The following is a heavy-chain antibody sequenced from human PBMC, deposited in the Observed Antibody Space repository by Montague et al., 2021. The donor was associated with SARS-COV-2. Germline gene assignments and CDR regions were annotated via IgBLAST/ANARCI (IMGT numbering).Heavy chain of an antibody. CDR1: GDSISTYY. CDR2: IYYNGYT. CDR3: ARGGATYYYDTSGYVNAFDT. V-gene: IGHV4-59*01. J-gene: IGHJ3*02. D-gene: IGHD3-22*01. Sequence: SETQSLTCTVSGDSISTYYWSWIRQPPGKGLEWIGYIYYNGYTNYNPSLKSRVTISVDTSKNQFSLRLSSVTAADTAVYSCARGGATYYYDTSGYVNAFDTWGQGTMVTVSS.